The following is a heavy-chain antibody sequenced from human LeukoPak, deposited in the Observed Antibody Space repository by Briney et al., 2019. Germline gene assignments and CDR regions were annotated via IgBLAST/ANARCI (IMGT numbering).Heavy chain of an antibody. CDR3: AKDLWGASYHY. CDR2: ISGSGGST. V-gene: IGHV3-23*01. Sequence: GGSLRLSCAASGFTFSSYAMSWVRQAPGKGLEWVSAISGSGGSTYYADSVKGRFTITRDNSKNTLYLQMNSLRAEDTAVFYCAKDLWGASYHYWGQGTLVTVS. J-gene: IGHJ4*02. CDR1: GFTFSSYA. D-gene: IGHD3-16*02.